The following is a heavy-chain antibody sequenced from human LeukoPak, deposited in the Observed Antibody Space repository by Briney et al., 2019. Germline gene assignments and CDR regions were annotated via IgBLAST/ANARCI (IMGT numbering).Heavy chain of an antibody. J-gene: IGHJ4*02. D-gene: IGHD3-22*01. CDR2: ISGNGGST. CDR3: AKAQGGRVVITKGALMGEY. V-gene: IGHV3-23*01. Sequence: GGSLRLSCAASGFTFSNCVMSWVRQAPGKGLEWVSAISGNGGSTYHADSVTGRFTISRDNSKNTLYLEMNSLRVEDTAVYYCAKAQGGRVVITKGALMGEYWGQGTLVTVSS. CDR1: GFTFSNCV.